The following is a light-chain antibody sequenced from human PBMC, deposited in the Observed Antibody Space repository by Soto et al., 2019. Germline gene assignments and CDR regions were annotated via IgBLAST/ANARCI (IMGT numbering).Light chain of an antibody. CDR1: QRVSGY. J-gene: IGKJ1*01. Sequence: DIVLTQSPATLSLSPGDGATLSCRASQRVSGYLAWYQQKPGQAPRLLIYDASNRATGIPVRFSGSGSDTDYTLTISSLEPEDFAVYSVQQRSNLPWTFGQGTKVDVK. CDR3: QQRSNLPWT. CDR2: DAS. V-gene: IGKV3-11*01.